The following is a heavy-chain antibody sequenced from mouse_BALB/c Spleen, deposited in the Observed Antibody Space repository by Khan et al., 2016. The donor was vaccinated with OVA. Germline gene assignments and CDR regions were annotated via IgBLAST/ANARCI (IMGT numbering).Heavy chain of an antibody. V-gene: IGHV1-63*02. CDR1: GYTFTNYW. J-gene: IGHJ1*01. Sequence: VQLQQSGGEVVRPGTSVKISCKASGYTFTNYWLGWVKQRPGHGLEWIGDIYPGGDYTNYNEKFKGKATLTVDTSSSTAHMQLSSLTSEDSAVFFCTRWATWYFDVWGAGTTVTVSS. D-gene: IGHD3-1*01. CDR2: IYPGGDYT. CDR3: TRWATWYFDV.